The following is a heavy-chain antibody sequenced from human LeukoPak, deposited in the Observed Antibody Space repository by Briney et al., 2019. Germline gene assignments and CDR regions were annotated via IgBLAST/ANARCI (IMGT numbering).Heavy chain of an antibody. CDR3: AREEAYDSSGYCG. Sequence: SETLSLTCTVLGGSISSYYWSWIRQPAGKGLEWIGRIYTSASTNYTPSLKSRVTMSVDTSKNQFSLKLSSVTAADTAVYYCAREEAYDSSGYCGWGQGTLVTVSS. V-gene: IGHV4-4*07. CDR2: IYTSAST. D-gene: IGHD3-22*01. J-gene: IGHJ4*02. CDR1: GGSISSYY.